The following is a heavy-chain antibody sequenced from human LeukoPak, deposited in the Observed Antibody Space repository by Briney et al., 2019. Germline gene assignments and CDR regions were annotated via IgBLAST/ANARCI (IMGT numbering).Heavy chain of an antibody. CDR2: IWYDGSNI. J-gene: IGHJ5*02. CDR1: GFSFSTYG. D-gene: IGHD5-12*01. CDR3: ARGGYSNSRASWFDP. V-gene: IGHV3-33*01. Sequence: GRSLRLSCAASGFSFSTYGMHWVRQAPGKGLEWVAVIWYDGSNIWYADSVKGRFTISRDNSKNTLYLQMNSLRAEDTAVYYCARGGYSNSRASWFDPWGQGTLVTVSS.